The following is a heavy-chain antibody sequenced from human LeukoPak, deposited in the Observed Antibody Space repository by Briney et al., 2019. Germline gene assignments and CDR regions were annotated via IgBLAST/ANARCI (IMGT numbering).Heavy chain of an antibody. V-gene: IGHV3-11*06. D-gene: IGHD4-11*01. CDR1: GFTFSDYY. Sequence: GGSLRLSCAASGFTFSDYYMSWIRQASGKGLEWVSYISSSSSYTNYADSVKGRFTISRDNAKNSLYLQMNTLRAEDTAVYYCARRLTNYHGMDVWGQGTPVTVSS. CDR3: ARRLTNYHGMDV. CDR2: ISSSSSYT. J-gene: IGHJ6*02.